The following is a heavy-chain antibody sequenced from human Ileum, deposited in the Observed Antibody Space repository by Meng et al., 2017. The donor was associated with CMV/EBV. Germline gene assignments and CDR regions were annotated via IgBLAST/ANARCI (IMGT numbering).Heavy chain of an antibody. CDR2: VSYDGTLK. Sequence: SCAASGFKFSASAMYWVRQAPGKGLEWVAVVSYDGTLKYYVDSVKGRFTISRDNFKNTLDLQMSGLRTEDTAMYFCARDRGHGFFDYWGRGTLVTVSS. V-gene: IGHV3-30*04. D-gene: IGHD4-17*01. CDR3: ARDRGHGFFDY. CDR1: GFKFSASA. J-gene: IGHJ4*02.